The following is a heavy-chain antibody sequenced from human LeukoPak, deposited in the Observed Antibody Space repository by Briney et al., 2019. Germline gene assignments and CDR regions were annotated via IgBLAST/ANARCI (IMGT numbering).Heavy chain of an antibody. Sequence: KPGGSLRLSCAASGFTFSDYYMSWIRQAPGKGLEWVSYISSSGSTIYYADSVKGRFTISRDNAKNSLYLQMNSLRAEDTAVYYCARDRSDPSSSSWYGVLDYWGQGTLATVSS. CDR2: ISSSGSTI. J-gene: IGHJ4*02. V-gene: IGHV3-11*01. CDR3: ARDRSDPSSSSWYGVLDY. CDR1: GFTFSDYY. D-gene: IGHD6-13*01.